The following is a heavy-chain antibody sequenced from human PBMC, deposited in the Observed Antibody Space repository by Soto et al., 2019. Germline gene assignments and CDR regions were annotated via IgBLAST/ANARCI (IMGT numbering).Heavy chain of an antibody. Sequence: SETLSLTCTVSGGSISSSSYYWGWIRQPPGKGLEWIGSIYYSGSTYYNPSLKSRVTISVDTSKNQFSLKLSSVTAADTAVYYCARHRGSYHTSNWFDPWGQGTLVT. CDR1: GGSISSSSYY. CDR2: IYYSGST. D-gene: IGHD1-26*01. CDR3: ARHRGSYHTSNWFDP. V-gene: IGHV4-39*01. J-gene: IGHJ5*02.